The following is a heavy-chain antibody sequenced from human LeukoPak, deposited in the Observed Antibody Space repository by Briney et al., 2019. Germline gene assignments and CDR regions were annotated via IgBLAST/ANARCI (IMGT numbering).Heavy chain of an antibody. V-gene: IGHV3-73*01. J-gene: IGHJ4*02. CDR2: IRSKANTYAT. CDR3: ASSSDGYNIRY. CDR1: GFTFSGSA. D-gene: IGHD5-24*01. Sequence: PGGSLRLSCAASGFTFSGSALHWVRQASGKGLEWVGRIRSKANTYATAYAASVKGRFTISRDDSKNTAYLQMNSLKTEDTAVYYCASSSDGYNIRYWGQGTLVTVSS.